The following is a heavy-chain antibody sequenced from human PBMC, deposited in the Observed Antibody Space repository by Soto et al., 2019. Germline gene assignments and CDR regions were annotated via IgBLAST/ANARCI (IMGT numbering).Heavy chain of an antibody. CDR1: GYTFTSYD. CDR2: MNPNSGNT. J-gene: IGHJ6*03. Sequence: ASVKVSCKASGYTFTSYDINWVRQATGQGLEWMGWMNPNSGNTGYAQKFQGRVTMTRNTSISTAYMELSSLRSEDTAVYYCARDRTAGPYYYYYMDFSGKGPTVTVSS. D-gene: IGHD6-13*01. V-gene: IGHV1-8*01. CDR3: ARDRTAGPYYYYYMDF.